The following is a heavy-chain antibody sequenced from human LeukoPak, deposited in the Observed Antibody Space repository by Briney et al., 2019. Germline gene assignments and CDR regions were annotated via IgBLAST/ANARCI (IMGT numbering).Heavy chain of an antibody. D-gene: IGHD3-9*01. Sequence: SVKVSCKASGFTFNSSAVQWVRQARGRRLEWIGWIVVGSGNTNYAQKFQERVTITRDMSTSTAYMELSSLRSEDTAVYYCAAVEDILTDGIDYWGQGTLVTVSS. CDR1: GFTFNSSA. V-gene: IGHV1-58*01. CDR3: AAVEDILTDGIDY. J-gene: IGHJ4*02. CDR2: IVVGSGNT.